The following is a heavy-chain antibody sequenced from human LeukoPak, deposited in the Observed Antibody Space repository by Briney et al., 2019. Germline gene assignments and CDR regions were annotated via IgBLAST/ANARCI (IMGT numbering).Heavy chain of an antibody. Sequence: GGSLRLSCAASGFIFSSYSMSWVRQAPGKGLEWVSVITGSGGNTYYADSVKGRFTISKDNSKNTVYLQMSRLRVDDTAVYYCAKAASSSWPSYYYGMDVWGQGTTVTVSS. J-gene: IGHJ6*02. CDR1: GFIFSSYS. D-gene: IGHD6-13*01. V-gene: IGHV3-23*01. CDR3: AKAASSSWPSYYYGMDV. CDR2: ITGSGGNT.